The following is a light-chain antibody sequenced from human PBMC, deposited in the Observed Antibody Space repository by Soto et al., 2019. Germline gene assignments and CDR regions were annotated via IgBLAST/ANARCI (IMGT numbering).Light chain of an antibody. CDR1: SSDVGDYEH. CDR2: DVI. J-gene: IGLJ3*02. CDR3: GLFTSSATWV. Sequence: QSALTQPPSVSGSPGQSVTISCTVTSSDVGDYEHVSWYQLAPGTAPKLLISDVIHRPSGVPDRFSGSKSGNTPSLTISGLQAEDEADYYCGLFTSSATWVFGGGTKVTVL. V-gene: IGLV2-18*01.